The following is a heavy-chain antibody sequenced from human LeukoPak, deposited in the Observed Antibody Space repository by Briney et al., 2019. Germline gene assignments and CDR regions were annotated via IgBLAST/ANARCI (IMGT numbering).Heavy chain of an antibody. CDR3: STLTSRGLSDS. V-gene: IGHV3-15*07. D-gene: IGHD1-20*01. J-gene: IGHJ4*02. CDR1: GFSFGKYW. CDR2: IKSKADGGTI. Sequence: GGSLRLSCVASGFSFGKYWMNWVRQAPGKGLEWVGRIKSKADGGTIDYAAPVKGRFAFSRDDSKNMLYLQMNSLKSEDTAVYYCSTLTSRGLSDSWGQGTLVTVSS.